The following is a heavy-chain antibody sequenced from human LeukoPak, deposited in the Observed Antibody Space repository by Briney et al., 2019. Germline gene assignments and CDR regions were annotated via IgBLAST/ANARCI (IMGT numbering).Heavy chain of an antibody. CDR3: ATYSGAHHKTFDD. CDR1: GFSLSTYW. D-gene: IGHD1-26*01. J-gene: IGHJ4*02. Sequence: GGSLRLSCAASGFSLSTYWMSWVRQAPGKGLEWVANIKQDESEKDYVDSVKGRFTISRDNAKNSLYLQMSSLRAEDTAVYYCATYSGAHHKTFDDWGQGTLVTVSS. CDR2: IKQDESEK. V-gene: IGHV3-7*03.